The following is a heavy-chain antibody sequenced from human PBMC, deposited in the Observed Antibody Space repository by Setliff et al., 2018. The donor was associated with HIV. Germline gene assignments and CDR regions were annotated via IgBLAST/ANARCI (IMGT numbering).Heavy chain of an antibody. V-gene: IGHV3-48*04. CDR3: ARRAVPDSSGYNWFDP. CDR1: GFSFTTYS. CDR2: IDRVGNTI. D-gene: IGHD6-25*01. Sequence: LRLSCEASGFSFTTYSMNWVRQAPGKGLEWISYIDRVGNTIYYAASVKGRFTISRDNGKNSLYLQMSSLRAEDTAVYYCARRAVPDSSGYNWFDPWGQGTLVTVSS. J-gene: IGHJ5*02.